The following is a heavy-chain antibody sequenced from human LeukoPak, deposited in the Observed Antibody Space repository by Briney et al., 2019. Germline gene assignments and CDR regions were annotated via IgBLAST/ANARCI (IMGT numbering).Heavy chain of an antibody. J-gene: IGHJ4*02. CDR2: FDPEDGET. V-gene: IGHV1-24*01. CDR3: AADRADFDSSGYALDY. Sequence: ASVKVSCKVSGYSLTELSMQWVRQAPGTGLGWMGGFDPEDGETIYAEKFQGRVTMTEDTSTDTAYMELSSLRSEDTAVYYCAADRADFDSSGYALDYWGQGTLVTVSS. CDR1: GYSLTELS. D-gene: IGHD3-22*01.